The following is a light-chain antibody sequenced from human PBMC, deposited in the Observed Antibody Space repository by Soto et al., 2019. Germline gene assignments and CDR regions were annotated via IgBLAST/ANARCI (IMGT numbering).Light chain of an antibody. Sequence: QSVLTQPASVSGSPGQSITISCTGTGSDIGGYNYVSWYQQHPGKAPKLMIYEVNNRPSGVSNRFSGSKSDNTASLTISGLQAEDEADYYCSSYTGSSTLAVVFGGGTKLTVL. J-gene: IGLJ2*01. CDR3: SSYTGSSTLAVV. V-gene: IGLV2-14*01. CDR1: GSDIGGYNY. CDR2: EVN.